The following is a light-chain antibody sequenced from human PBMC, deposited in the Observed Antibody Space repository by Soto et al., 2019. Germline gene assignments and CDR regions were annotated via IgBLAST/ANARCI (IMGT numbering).Light chain of an antibody. CDR3: SSYTSSSTYV. CDR1: SSDVGDYNY. J-gene: IGLJ1*01. V-gene: IGLV2-14*01. CDR2: EVS. Sequence: QSALTQPASVSGSPGQSITISCTGTSSDVGDYNYVSWYQQVPGKAPKVMIYEVSNRPSGVSNRFSGSKSGITASLTISGLQAEDEADYYCSSYTSSSTYVFGTGTKLPS.